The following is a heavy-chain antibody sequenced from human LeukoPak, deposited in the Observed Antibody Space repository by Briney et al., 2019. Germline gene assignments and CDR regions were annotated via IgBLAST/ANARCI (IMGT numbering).Heavy chain of an antibody. CDR2: ISAYNGNT. D-gene: IGHD2-15*01. CDR1: GYTFTSYG. V-gene: IGHV1-18*01. CDR3: ARDCSGGSCYPY. J-gene: IGHJ4*02. Sequence: GASVKVSCKASGYTFTSYGISWVRQAPGQGLEWMGWISAYNGNTNYAQKLQGRVTMTTDTSTSTAYMELRSLRADDTTVYYCARDCSGGSCYPYWGQGTLVTVSS.